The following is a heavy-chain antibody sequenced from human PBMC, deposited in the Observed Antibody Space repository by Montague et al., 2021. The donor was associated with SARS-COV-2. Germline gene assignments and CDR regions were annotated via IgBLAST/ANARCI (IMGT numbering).Heavy chain of an antibody. CDR3: AKVLYYDNSGGVFDS. D-gene: IGHD3-22*01. V-gene: IGHV3-23*03. J-gene: IGHJ4*02. CDR2: IYGGETNT. CDR1: GFTFINSP. Sequence: SLRLSCAASGFTFINSPMGWVRQAPGKGLEWVSIIYGGETNTLFADSVRGRFSMSRDNTGNTVSLQMNNLRADDTAIYYCAKVLYYDNSGGVFDSWGQGALVTVSS.